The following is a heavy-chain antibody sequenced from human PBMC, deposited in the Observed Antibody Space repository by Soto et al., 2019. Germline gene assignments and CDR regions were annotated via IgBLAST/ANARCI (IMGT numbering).Heavy chain of an antibody. D-gene: IGHD3-16*01. CDR3: AREFMITFGGENFDY. V-gene: IGHV3-21*01. Sequence: EVQLVESGGGLVKPGGSLRLSCAASGFTFTSYSMNWVRQAPGKGLEWVSSISSSGRNIYYADSVKGRFTISRDNAENSLFLQMDSLRAEDTAVYYCAREFMITFGGENFDYWGQGILVTVSS. CDR1: GFTFTSYS. J-gene: IGHJ4*02. CDR2: ISSSGRNI.